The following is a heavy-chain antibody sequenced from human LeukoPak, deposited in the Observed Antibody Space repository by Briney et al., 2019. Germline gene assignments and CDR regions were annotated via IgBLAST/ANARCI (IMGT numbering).Heavy chain of an antibody. CDR3: ARKGFLEWSSNWYFDL. Sequence: PSETLSLTCAVSGYSISSGYYRGWIRQPPGRGLEWIGSIYHSGSTYYNPSLKSRVTISVDTSKNQFSLKLSSVTAADTAVYYCARKGFLEWSSNWYFDLWGRGTLVTVSS. CDR2: IYHSGST. CDR1: GYSISSGYY. J-gene: IGHJ2*01. V-gene: IGHV4-38-2*01. D-gene: IGHD3-3*01.